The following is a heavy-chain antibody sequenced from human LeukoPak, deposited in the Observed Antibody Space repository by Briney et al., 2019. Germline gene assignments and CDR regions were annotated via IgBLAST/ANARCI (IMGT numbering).Heavy chain of an antibody. CDR3: ARLDSSGFDY. CDR1: GFTLSDYY. J-gene: IGHJ4*02. Sequence: GGSLRLSCAASGFTLSDYYMSWVRQAPGKGLEWVSYISSSGRSIYYADSVKGRFTISRDNAKKSLYLQMNSLRAEDTAVYYCARLDSSGFDYWGQGTLVSVSS. D-gene: IGHD3-22*01. CDR2: ISSSGRSI. V-gene: IGHV3-11*04.